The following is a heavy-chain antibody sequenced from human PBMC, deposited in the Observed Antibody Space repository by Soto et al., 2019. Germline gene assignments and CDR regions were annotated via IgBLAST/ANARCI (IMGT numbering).Heavy chain of an antibody. CDR2: IYYSGST. V-gene: IGHV4-59*08. CDR3: ARTSLDYGDYGFDFDY. J-gene: IGHJ4*02. Sequence: TVFGGTIRSLYWSWIRQTPGKGLEWIGYIYYSGSTNYNPSLKSRVTISVDTSKNQFSLKLSSVTAADTAVYYCARTSLDYGDYGFDFDYWGQGTLVTVSS. D-gene: IGHD4-17*01. CDR1: GGTIRSLY.